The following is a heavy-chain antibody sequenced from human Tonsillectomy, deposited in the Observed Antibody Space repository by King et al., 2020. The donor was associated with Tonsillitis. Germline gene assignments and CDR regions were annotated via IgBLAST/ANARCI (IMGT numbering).Heavy chain of an antibody. CDR2: IFSNDEK. Sequence: VTLKESGPVLVKPTETLTLTCTVSGFSLSNAKMGVSWIRQPPGKALEWLAHIFSNDEKSYSTSLKSRLTISKDTSKSQVFLTMTNMDPVDTATYYWARIIGRAYCGGDCSQFDYWGQGTLVTVSS. CDR3: ARIIGRAYCGGDCSQFDY. D-gene: IGHD2-21*02. V-gene: IGHV2-26*01. CDR1: GFSLSNAKMG. J-gene: IGHJ4*02.